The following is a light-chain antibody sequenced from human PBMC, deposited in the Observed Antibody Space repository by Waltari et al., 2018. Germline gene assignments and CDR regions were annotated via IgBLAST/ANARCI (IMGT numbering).Light chain of an antibody. CDR1: QGISSA. Sequence: AIQLTQSPSSLSASVGDRVTITCRASQGISSALAWYQQKPGKPPKLLIYDASSLESGVPSRFTGSRSGTDFTLAISSLQPEDVATYYCQQFNSYPRTFGQGTKLEIK. CDR3: QQFNSYPRT. J-gene: IGKJ2*01. V-gene: IGKV1-13*02. CDR2: DAS.